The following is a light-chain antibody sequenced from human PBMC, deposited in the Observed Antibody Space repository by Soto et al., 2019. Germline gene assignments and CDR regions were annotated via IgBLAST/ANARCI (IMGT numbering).Light chain of an antibody. Sequence: DIQMTQSPYSVSASVGDRVTITCRASQGISSRLAWYQQKPGKAPKLLIYAATSLQSGVPSRFSGSGSGTDFTLTISRLQPEDFATYYCQQANSFPLTFGGGTKVEIK. CDR2: AAT. CDR3: QQANSFPLT. J-gene: IGKJ4*01. CDR1: QGISSR. V-gene: IGKV1-12*01.